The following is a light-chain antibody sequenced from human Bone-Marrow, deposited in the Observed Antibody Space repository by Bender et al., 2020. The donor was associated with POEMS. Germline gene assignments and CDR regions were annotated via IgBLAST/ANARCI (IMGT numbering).Light chain of an antibody. Sequence: QSALTQPASVSGSPGQSITISCTGTSSYVGSYDLVSWYQQHPGKAPKLIIYGVTDRPSGVSNRFSGSMSGNTASLTISGLQSEDESDYYCSSYTPINTLVFGGGTRLTVL. J-gene: IGLJ3*02. CDR1: SSYVGSYDL. V-gene: IGLV2-14*02. CDR2: GVT. CDR3: SSYTPINTLV.